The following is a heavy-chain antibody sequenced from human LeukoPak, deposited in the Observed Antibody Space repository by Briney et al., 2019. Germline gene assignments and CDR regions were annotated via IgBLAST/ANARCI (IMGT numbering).Heavy chain of an antibody. CDR1: GGSFSGYY. V-gene: IGHV4-34*01. D-gene: IGHD3-3*01. Sequence: PSETLSLTCAVYGGSFSGYYWSWIRQPPGKGLEWIGEINHSGSTNYNPSLKSRVTISVDTSKNQFSLKLSSVTAADTAVYYCARDGIPYYDFWSGYHYYYYYMDVWGKGTTVTVSS. CDR2: INHSGST. CDR3: ARDGIPYYDFWSGYHYYYYYMDV. J-gene: IGHJ6*03.